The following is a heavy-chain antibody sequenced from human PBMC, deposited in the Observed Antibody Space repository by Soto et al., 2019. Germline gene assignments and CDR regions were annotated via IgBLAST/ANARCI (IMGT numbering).Heavy chain of an antibody. D-gene: IGHD5-18*01. V-gene: IGHV1-69*02. CDR3: ARGGRTAMVDYYYGMDV. CDR2: IIPILGIA. CDR1: GGTFSSYT. J-gene: IGHJ6*02. Sequence: SVKVSCKASGGTFSSYTISWVGQAPGQRLERMGKIIPILGIANYAKKFQGRVTITADKSTSTAYMELSSLRSEDTAVYYCARGGRTAMVDYYYGMDVWGQGTTVTVSS.